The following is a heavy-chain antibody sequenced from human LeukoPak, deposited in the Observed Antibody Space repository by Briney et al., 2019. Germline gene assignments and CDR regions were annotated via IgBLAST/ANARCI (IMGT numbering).Heavy chain of an antibody. CDR2: IIPILGIA. D-gene: IGHD3-10*01. CDR3: ARDQGVVDIAYYNPDAFDV. J-gene: IGHJ3*01. Sequence: SVKVSCKASGGTFSSYAISWVRQAPGQGLEWMGRIIPILGIANYAQKFQGRVTITADKSTSTAYMELSSLRSEDTAVYYCARDQGVVDIAYYNPDAFDVWGQGTLVTVSS. CDR1: GGTFSSYA. V-gene: IGHV1-69*04.